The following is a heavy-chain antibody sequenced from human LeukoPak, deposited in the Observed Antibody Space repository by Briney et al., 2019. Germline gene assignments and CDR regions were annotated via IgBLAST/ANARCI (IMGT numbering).Heavy chain of an antibody. Sequence: GGSLRLSRAASGFTFTNYAMTWVRQAPGKGLEWVSYISSSGSTIYYADSVKGRFTISRDNAKNSLYLQMNSLRAEDTAVYYCARWRAATADYWGQGTLVTVSS. CDR2: ISSSGSTI. J-gene: IGHJ4*02. V-gene: IGHV3-11*01. CDR1: GFTFTNYA. D-gene: IGHD6-13*01. CDR3: ARWRAATADY.